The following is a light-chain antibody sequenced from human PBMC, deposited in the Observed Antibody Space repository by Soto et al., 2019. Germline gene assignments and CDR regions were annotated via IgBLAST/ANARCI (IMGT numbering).Light chain of an antibody. J-gene: IGLJ1*01. CDR1: TGAVTNGHY. Sequence: AVVTQEASLTGSPGGTVTLTCGSSTGAVTNGHYPYWFQQKPGQARRTLIYDTTNRHSWTPARFSGSLLGGKAALTLSGAQPEDEAEYYCLLSYNGPYVFGTGTQVTVL. CDR3: LLSYNGPYV. V-gene: IGLV7-46*01. CDR2: DTT.